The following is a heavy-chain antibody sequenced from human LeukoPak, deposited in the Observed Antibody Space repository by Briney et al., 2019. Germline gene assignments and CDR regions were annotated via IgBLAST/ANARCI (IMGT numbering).Heavy chain of an antibody. Sequence: GGSLRLSCAASGFTFSSYSMNWVRQAPGKGLEWVSHITSGDSTYYPDSVMGRFTVSRDSSKNTLYLQMNSLRDDDTAVYYCAKGLSESIYDALDSWGQGTLVTVSS. CDR3: AKGLSESIYDALDS. CDR1: GFTFSSYS. CDR2: ITSGDST. J-gene: IGHJ4*02. D-gene: IGHD1-26*01. V-gene: IGHV3-23*01.